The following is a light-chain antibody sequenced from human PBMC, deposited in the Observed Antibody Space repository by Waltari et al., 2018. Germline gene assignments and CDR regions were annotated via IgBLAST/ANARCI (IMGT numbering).Light chain of an antibody. CDR3: QQRSNWPRA. CDR2: DAS. J-gene: IGKJ4*01. Sequence: EIVLTQSPATLSLSPGERATLSCRASQSVSSYLAWYQQKPGQAPRLLIYDASNRATGIPARFSGSGSGTDFILTISSLEPEDFAVYYCQQRSNWPRAFGGGTKVEIK. V-gene: IGKV3-11*01. CDR1: QSVSSY.